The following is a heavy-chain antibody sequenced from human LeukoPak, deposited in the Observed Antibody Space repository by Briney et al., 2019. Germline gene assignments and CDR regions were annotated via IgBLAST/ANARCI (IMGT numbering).Heavy chain of an antibody. CDR3: ARGALGYCSSTSCYTSGDY. J-gene: IGHJ4*02. D-gene: IGHD2-2*02. CDR1: GGTFSSYA. Sequence: GASVKVSCKASGGTFSSYAISWVRQAPGQGLEWMGGIIPIFGTANYAQKFQGRVTITADESTSTAYMELSSLRSEDTAVYYCARGALGYCSSTSCYTSGDYWGQGTLVTVSS. CDR2: IIPIFGTA. V-gene: IGHV1-69*13.